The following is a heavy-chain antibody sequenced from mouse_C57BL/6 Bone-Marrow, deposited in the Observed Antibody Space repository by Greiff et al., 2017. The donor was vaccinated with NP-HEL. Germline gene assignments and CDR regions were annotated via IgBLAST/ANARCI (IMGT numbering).Heavy chain of an antibody. V-gene: IGHV6-6*01. CDR2: IRNKANNHAT. D-gene: IGHD2-3*01. CDR3: TSLYDGYSHFDY. CDR1: GFTFSDAW. J-gene: IGHJ2*01. Sequence: EVQLQQSGGGLVQPGGSMKLSCAASGFTFSDAWMDWVRQSPEKGLEWVAEIRNKANNHATYYAESVKGRFTISRDDSKSSVYLQMNSLRAEDTGIYYCTSLYDGYSHFDYWGQGTTLTVSS.